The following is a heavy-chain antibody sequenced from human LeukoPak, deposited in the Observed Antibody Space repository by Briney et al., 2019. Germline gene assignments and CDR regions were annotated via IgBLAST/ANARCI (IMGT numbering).Heavy chain of an antibody. CDR2: IYYSGSI. V-gene: IGHV4-59*01. CDR3: ARDSSPYYYYYMDV. J-gene: IGHJ6*03. Sequence: KPSETLSLTCTVSGGSISSYYWSWIRQPPGKGLEWIGYIYYSGSINYNPSLKSRVTISVDTSKNQFSLKLSSVTAADTAVYYCARDSSPYYYYYMDVWGKGTTVTVSS. CDR1: GGSISSYY. D-gene: IGHD6-13*01.